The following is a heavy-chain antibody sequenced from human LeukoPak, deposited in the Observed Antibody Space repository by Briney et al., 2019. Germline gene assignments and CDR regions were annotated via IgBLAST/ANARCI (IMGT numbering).Heavy chain of an antibody. CDR1: GFTFSSYS. Sequence: PGGSLRLSCAASGFTFSSYSMNWVRQAPGKGLEWVSSISSSSSYVYYADSVKGRFTISRDNAKNSLYLQMNSLRAEDTAVYYCAGDCSSTGCYDGWGQGTLVTVSS. CDR2: ISSSSSYV. J-gene: IGHJ4*02. D-gene: IGHD2-2*01. CDR3: AGDCSSTGCYDG. V-gene: IGHV3-21*01.